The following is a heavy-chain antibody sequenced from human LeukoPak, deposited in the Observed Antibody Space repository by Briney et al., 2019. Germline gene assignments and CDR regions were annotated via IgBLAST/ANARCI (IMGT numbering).Heavy chain of an antibody. V-gene: IGHV3-33*08. CDR1: GFTFSSYA. CDR3: ARDRSSGTYGMDV. Sequence: PGGSLRLSCAASGFTFSSYAMSWVRQAPGKGLEWLAVVWNDGSIKHYADSMEGRFTISRDNSKNTLFLQMNSLRAEDTAVYYCARDRSSGTYGMDVWGQGTTVTVSS. D-gene: IGHD6-6*01. J-gene: IGHJ6*02. CDR2: VWNDGSIK.